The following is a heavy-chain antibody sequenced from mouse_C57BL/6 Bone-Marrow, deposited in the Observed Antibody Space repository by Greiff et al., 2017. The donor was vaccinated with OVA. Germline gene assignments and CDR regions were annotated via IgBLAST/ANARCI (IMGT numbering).Heavy chain of an antibody. J-gene: IGHJ3*01. Sequence: VQLQQPGAELVKPGASVTLSCKASGYTFTSYWMHWVKQRPGQGLEWIGMIHPNSGSTNYNEKFKSKATLTVDKSYSTVYMQLGNLTSEDSAVYYGARRGYGSSSAWFAYWGQGTLVTVSA. D-gene: IGHD1-1*01. CDR3: ARRGYGSSSAWFAY. CDR1: GYTFTSYW. V-gene: IGHV1-64*01. CDR2: IHPNSGST.